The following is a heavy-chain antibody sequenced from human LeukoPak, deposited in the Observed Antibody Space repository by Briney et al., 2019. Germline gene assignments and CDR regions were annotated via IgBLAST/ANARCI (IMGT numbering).Heavy chain of an antibody. CDR2: IYSDGST. V-gene: IGHV3-53*05. J-gene: IGHJ4*02. CDR3: AVSSGYYYSRFDY. Sequence: PGGSLRLSCAASGFAASSYYMSWVRQAPGKGLQWVSVIYSDGSTYYADSVKGRFTISRDNSKSTLYLQMNSLRAEDTAVYYCAVSSGYYYSRFDYWGQGTLVTVSS. CDR1: GFAASSYY. D-gene: IGHD3-22*01.